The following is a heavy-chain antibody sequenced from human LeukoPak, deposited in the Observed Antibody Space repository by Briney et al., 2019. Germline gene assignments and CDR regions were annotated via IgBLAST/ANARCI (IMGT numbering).Heavy chain of an antibody. V-gene: IGHV1-8*03. D-gene: IGHD6-13*01. CDR1: GGTFSSYA. J-gene: IGHJ6*03. CDR2: MNPNSGNT. Sequence: ASVKVSCKASGGTFSSYAISWVRQAPGQGLEWMGWMNPNSGNTGYAQKFQGRVTITRNTSISTAYMELSSLRSEDTAVYYCARSPNSSSWYRWNYYYYYYMDVWGKGTTVTVSS. CDR3: ARSPNSSSWYRWNYYYYYYMDV.